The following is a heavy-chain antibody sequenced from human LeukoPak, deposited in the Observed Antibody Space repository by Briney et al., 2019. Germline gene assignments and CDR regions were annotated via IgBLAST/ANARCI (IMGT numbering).Heavy chain of an antibody. V-gene: IGHV1-2*02. Sequence: GASVKVSCKASGYTFTGYYMYWVRQAPGQGLEWMGWINPNSGGTNYAQKFQGRVTMTRDTSISTAYMELSRLRSDDTAVYYCARTPRAGLGNFDYWGQGTLVTVSS. D-gene: IGHD2-15*01. CDR3: ARTPRAGLGNFDY. CDR1: GYTFTGYY. J-gene: IGHJ4*02. CDR2: INPNSGGT.